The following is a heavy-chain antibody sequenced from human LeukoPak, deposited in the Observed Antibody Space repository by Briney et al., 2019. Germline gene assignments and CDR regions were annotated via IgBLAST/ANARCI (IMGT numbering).Heavy chain of an antibody. D-gene: IGHD2-2*01. CDR2: INDSGST. Sequence: SETLSLTCAVYGGSVSGYYWSWIRQPPGKGLEWIGEINDSGSTNYNPSLRSRVTMSVDTSKYQISLNLRSVTAADTAVYYCARQPLSCTSTSCYAFDIWGQGTMVTVSS. CDR3: ARQPLSCTSTSCYAFDI. J-gene: IGHJ3*02. V-gene: IGHV4-34*01. CDR1: GGSVSGYY.